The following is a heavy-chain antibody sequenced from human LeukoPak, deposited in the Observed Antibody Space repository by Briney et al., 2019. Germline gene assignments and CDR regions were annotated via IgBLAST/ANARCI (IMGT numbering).Heavy chain of an antibody. Sequence: ASVKVSCKASGYTFTSYGISWVRQAPGQGLEWMGWISAYNGNTNYAQKLQGRVTMTTDTSTSTAYMELRSLRSDDTAVYYFARDLSDYDFWSGYSPSGYWGQGTLVTVSS. CDR2: ISAYNGNT. CDR3: ARDLSDYDFWSGYSPSGY. CDR1: GYTFTSYG. V-gene: IGHV1-18*01. J-gene: IGHJ4*02. D-gene: IGHD3-3*01.